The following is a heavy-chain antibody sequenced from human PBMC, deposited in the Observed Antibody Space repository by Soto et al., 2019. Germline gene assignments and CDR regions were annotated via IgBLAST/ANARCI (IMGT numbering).Heavy chain of an antibody. V-gene: IGHV1-24*01. Sequence: QVQLVQSGAEVKKPGASVKVSCKVSGYTLTELSMHWVRQAPGKGLEWMGGFDPEDGETIYAQKFQGRVTMTGDTSTDTAYMELSSLRSEDTAVYNCATHPYYDILTGIPVDDAFDIWGQGTMVTVSS. J-gene: IGHJ3*02. CDR1: GYTLTELS. D-gene: IGHD3-9*01. CDR3: ATHPYYDILTGIPVDDAFDI. CDR2: FDPEDGET.